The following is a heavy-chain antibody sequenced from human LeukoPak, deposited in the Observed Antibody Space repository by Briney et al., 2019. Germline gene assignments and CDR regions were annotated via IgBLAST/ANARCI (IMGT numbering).Heavy chain of an antibody. Sequence: PSETLSLTCSVSGGSITSYYWSWIRQPPGKGLEWIGYIYYTGSTRITNYNPSLKSRVTISEDTSENQFSLSLSSVTAADTAVYFCARKHSSGWLFDYWGQGALVTVSS. D-gene: IGHD6-19*01. CDR2: IYYTGSTRIT. CDR1: GGSITSYY. V-gene: IGHV4-59*01. CDR3: ARKHSSGWLFDY. J-gene: IGHJ4*02.